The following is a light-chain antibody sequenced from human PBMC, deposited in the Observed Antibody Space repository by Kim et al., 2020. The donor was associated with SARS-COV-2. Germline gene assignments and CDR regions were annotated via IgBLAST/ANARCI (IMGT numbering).Light chain of an antibody. V-gene: IGLV3-1*01. CDR1: QLGNKY. J-gene: IGLJ1*01. Sequence: SYELTQPPSVSVSPGQTDSITCSGAQLGNKYASWYQQKPGQSPVLVIYQDTKRPSGIPERFSGSTSGNTATLTISGTQAMDEADYYCQAWDSSTEVFGTGTKVTVL. CDR3: QAWDSSTEV. CDR2: QDT.